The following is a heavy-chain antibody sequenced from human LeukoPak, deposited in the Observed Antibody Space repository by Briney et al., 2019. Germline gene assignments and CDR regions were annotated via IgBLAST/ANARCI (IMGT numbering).Heavy chain of an antibody. V-gene: IGHV3-66*01. CDR1: GFTVSSNY. CDR3: ARDGVQLWDFDY. Sequence: GGSLRLSCAASGFTVSSNYMSWVRQAPGKGLEWVSVIYSGGSTYYADSVKGRFTIPRDNSKNTLYLQMNSLRAEDTAVYYCARDGVQLWDFDYWGQGTLVTVSS. J-gene: IGHJ4*02. CDR2: IYSGGST. D-gene: IGHD5-18*01.